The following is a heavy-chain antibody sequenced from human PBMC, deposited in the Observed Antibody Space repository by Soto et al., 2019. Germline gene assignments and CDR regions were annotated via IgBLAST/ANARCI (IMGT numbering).Heavy chain of an antibody. Sequence: QVQLVQAGAEEKKPGASVKVSCKASGYTFTGYAMPWMRKDPGQRLEWMGWINAGNGNTKHSQKFQGRVTITRDTSASTAYMELSSLRSEDTAVYYCARAVAVPTDFDYWGQGTLVTVSS. J-gene: IGHJ4*02. D-gene: IGHD6-19*01. CDR1: GYTFTGYA. CDR3: ARAVAVPTDFDY. V-gene: IGHV1-3*05. CDR2: INAGNGNT.